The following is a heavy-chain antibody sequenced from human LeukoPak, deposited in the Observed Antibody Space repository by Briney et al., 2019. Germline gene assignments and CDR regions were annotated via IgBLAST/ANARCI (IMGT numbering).Heavy chain of an antibody. V-gene: IGHV3-30*04. Sequence: PGRSLRLSCAASGFTFSNYAMHWVRQAPGKGLEWVAVISYNGNIKYFADSVKGRFTISRDNSKNTLYLQMNSLRAEDTAVYYCARDPPEGVWGSYRYTGEEYWGQGTLVTVSS. CDR1: GFTFSNYA. CDR3: ARDPPEGVWGSYRYTGEEY. D-gene: IGHD3-16*02. CDR2: ISYNGNIK. J-gene: IGHJ4*02.